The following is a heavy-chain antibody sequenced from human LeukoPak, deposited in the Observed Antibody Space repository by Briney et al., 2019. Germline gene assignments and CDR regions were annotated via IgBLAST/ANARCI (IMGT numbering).Heavy chain of an antibody. CDR3: AREGGAKNWFDP. Sequence: GASVKVSSKASGYTFTSYDINWVRQATGQGLEWMGWMNPNSGNTAYAQKFQGRVTMTRNTSISTAYMELSSLRSEDTAVYYCAREGGAKNWFDPWGQGTLVTVSS. V-gene: IGHV1-8*01. CDR2: MNPNSGNT. J-gene: IGHJ5*02. D-gene: IGHD3-10*01. CDR1: GYTFTSYD.